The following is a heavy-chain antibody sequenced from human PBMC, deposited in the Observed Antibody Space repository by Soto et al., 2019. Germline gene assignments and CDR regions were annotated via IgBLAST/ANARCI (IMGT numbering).Heavy chain of an antibody. V-gene: IGHV3-53*01. D-gene: IGHD2-2*01. Sequence: EVQLVASGGGLIQPGGSLRLSCAASGFAVNSNYMSWVRQAPGKGLEWVSVIYGGGTTYYSDSVKGRFTISRDNSKNTVFLQMNSLRAEYTAVYYCVRTSSYWGQGTRVIVSS. CDR1: GFAVNSNY. CDR3: VRTSSY. CDR2: IYGGGTT. J-gene: IGHJ4*02.